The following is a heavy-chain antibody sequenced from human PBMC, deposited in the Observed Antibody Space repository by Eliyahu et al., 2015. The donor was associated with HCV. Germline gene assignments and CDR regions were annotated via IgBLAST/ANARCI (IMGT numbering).Heavy chain of an antibody. D-gene: IGHD2-2*01. CDR2: IRSKAYGGTT. CDR3: TRDIPEHLIPNIVVVPAGYV. Sequence: EVQLVESGGGLVQPGRSLRLSCTASGFTFGVYAISWFRQAPGKGLEWVGFIRSKAYGGTTEYAASVKGRFTISRDDSKSIAYLQMNSLKTEDTAVYYCTRDIPEHLIPNIVVVPAGYVWGQGTTVTVSS. CDR1: GFTFGVYA. V-gene: IGHV3-49*03. J-gene: IGHJ6*02.